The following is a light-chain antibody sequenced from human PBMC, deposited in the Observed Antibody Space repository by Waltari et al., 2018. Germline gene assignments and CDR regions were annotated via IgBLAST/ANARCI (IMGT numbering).Light chain of an antibody. J-gene: IGLJ3*02. CDR1: SCDVGAYNY. CDR3: SSYTSSSTWV. CDR2: DVT. Sequence: QSALTQPASVSGSPGQSITISCTGTSCDVGAYNYFSWYQQYPGKAPKLMTYDVTKRPSGASNRFSGSKSGNTASLTISGLQAEDEADYYCSSYTSSSTWVFGGGTKLTVL. V-gene: IGLV2-14*01.